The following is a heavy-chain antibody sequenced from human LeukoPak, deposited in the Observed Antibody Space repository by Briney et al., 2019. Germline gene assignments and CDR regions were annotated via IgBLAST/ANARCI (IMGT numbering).Heavy chain of an antibody. CDR2: IGAYNGNT. Sequence: ASVKVSCKASGYTFTSYGISWVRQAPGQGLEWMGWIGAYNGNTNYAQKLQGRVTMTTDTSTSTAYMELRSLRSDDTAVYYCARVLAYYYDSSGYYHPGYFQHWGQGTLVTVSS. D-gene: IGHD3-22*01. CDR3: ARVLAYYYDSSGYYHPGYFQH. V-gene: IGHV1-18*01. J-gene: IGHJ1*01. CDR1: GYTFTSYG.